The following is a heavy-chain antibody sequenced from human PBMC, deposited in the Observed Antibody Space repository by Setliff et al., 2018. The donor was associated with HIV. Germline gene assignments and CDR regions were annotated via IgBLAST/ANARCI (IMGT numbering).Heavy chain of an antibody. CDR1: GFTFSTYG. D-gene: IGHD6-13*01. CDR3: AKGPGYSSSWYYFNY. Sequence: GGSLRLSCAASGFTFSTYGLHWVRQAPGKGLEWLAVIWYDGSNKYYADSVKGRFTISRDNAKNTLYLQMNSLRAEDTAVYYCAKGPGYSSSWYYFNYWGQGTLVTVSS. J-gene: IGHJ4*02. CDR2: IWYDGSNK. V-gene: IGHV3-33*03.